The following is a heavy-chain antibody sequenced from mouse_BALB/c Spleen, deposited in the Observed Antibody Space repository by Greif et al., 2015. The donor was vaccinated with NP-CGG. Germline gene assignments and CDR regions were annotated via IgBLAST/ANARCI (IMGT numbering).Heavy chain of an antibody. Sequence: EVKLVESGGGLVKPGGSLKLSCAASGFTFSSYTMSWVRQTPEKRLEWVATISSGGGNTYYPDSVKGRFTISRDNAKNNLYLQMSSLRSEDTTLYYCARYYGNFDYWGQGTTLTVSS. D-gene: IGHD2-1*01. V-gene: IGHV5-9*03. CDR1: GFTFSSYT. J-gene: IGHJ2*01. CDR2: ISSGGGNT. CDR3: ARYYGNFDY.